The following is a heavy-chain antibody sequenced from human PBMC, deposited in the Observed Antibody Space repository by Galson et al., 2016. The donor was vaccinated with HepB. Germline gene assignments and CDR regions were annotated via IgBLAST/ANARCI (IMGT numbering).Heavy chain of an antibody. V-gene: IGHV3-23*01. Sequence: SLRLSCAASGFTFSRYAMTWVRQAPGKGLEWVSGLSGSGAHTYYADSVKGRFTISRDNSKNTLYLQMNSLRREDTAVYYCARPRRWPQYYYGLDVWGQGTTVTVSS. CDR2: LSGSGAHT. J-gene: IGHJ6*02. D-gene: IGHD5-24*01. CDR1: GFTFSRYA. CDR3: ARPRRWPQYYYGLDV.